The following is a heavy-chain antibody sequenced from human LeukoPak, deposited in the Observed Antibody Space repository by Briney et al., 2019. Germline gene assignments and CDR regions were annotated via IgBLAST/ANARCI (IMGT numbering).Heavy chain of an antibody. CDR2: IYPGDSNT. V-gene: IGHV5-51*01. J-gene: IGHJ4*02. Sequence: GESLKISFKGSGYSFTTYWIGWVRPMPGKGLEWMGVIYPGDSNTRYSPSFQGQVTISADKSISTAYLQWSSLKASDTAMYYCARHDQDVDTAMVSLDYWGQGTLVTVSS. D-gene: IGHD5-18*01. CDR3: ARHDQDVDTAMVSLDY. CDR1: GYSFTTYW.